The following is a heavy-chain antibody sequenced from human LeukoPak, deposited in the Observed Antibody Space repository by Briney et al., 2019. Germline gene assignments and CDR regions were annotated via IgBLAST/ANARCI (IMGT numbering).Heavy chain of an antibody. D-gene: IGHD2-15*01. CDR3: ARVVVVVTTWVFPYFDY. Sequence: PSETLSLTCTVSGGSISSSSYYWGWIRQPPGKGLEWLGSIYYSGSTYYNPSLKSRVTISVDTSKNQFSLKLSSVTAADTAVYYCARVVVVVTTWVFPYFDYWGQGTLVTVSS. J-gene: IGHJ4*02. CDR1: GGSISSSSYY. CDR2: IYYSGST. V-gene: IGHV4-39*01.